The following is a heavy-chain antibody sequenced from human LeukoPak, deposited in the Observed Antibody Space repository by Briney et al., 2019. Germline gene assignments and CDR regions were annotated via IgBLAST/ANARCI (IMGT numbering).Heavy chain of an antibody. CDR1: GGTFSSYA. CDR2: IIPTFGTA. Sequence: GASVKVSCKASGGTFSSYAISWVRQAPGQGLEWMGGIIPTFGTANYAQKFQGRVTITADESTSTAYMELSSLRSEGTAVYYCARIAAAGSYYFDYWGQGTLVTVSS. J-gene: IGHJ4*02. D-gene: IGHD6-13*01. CDR3: ARIAAAGSYYFDY. V-gene: IGHV1-69*01.